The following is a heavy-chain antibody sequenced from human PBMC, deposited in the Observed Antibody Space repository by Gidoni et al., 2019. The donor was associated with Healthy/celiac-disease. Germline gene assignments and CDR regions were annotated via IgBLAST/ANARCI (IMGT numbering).Heavy chain of an antibody. Sequence: QLQLQESGPGLVKPSETLSLTCTVSGGSISSSSYYWGWIRQPPGKGLEWIGSIYYSGSTYYNPSLKSRVTISVDTSKNQFSLKLSSVTAADTAVYYCVRHRGVVVAATRGRYESYYYYGMDVWGQGTTVTVSS. V-gene: IGHV4-39*01. CDR1: GGSISSSSYY. CDR2: IYYSGST. J-gene: IGHJ6*02. CDR3: VRHRGVVVAATRGRYESYYYYGMDV. D-gene: IGHD2-15*01.